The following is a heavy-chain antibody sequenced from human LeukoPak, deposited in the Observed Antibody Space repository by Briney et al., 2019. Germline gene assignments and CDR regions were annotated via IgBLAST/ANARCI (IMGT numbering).Heavy chain of an antibody. CDR3: ARERVLRV. J-gene: IGHJ4*02. V-gene: IGHV3-11*05. D-gene: IGHD3-16*01. CDR1: GFTFSDYY. Sequence: GGSLRLSCAASGFTFSDYYMTWIRQAPGKGLEWVSYISSSSSYTNYAASVRGRFTVSRDNAKNSLYLQMNSLRAEDTAVYYCARERVLRVWGEGTLVTVSS. CDR2: ISSSSSYT.